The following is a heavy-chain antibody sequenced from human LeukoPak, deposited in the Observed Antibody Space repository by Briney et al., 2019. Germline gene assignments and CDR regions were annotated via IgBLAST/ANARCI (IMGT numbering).Heavy chain of an antibody. CDR2: IYPGDSDT. V-gene: IGHV5-51*01. D-gene: IGHD6-19*01. J-gene: IGHJ4*02. CDR1: GYTFSTYW. CDR3: ARPSYSSGSYFES. Sequence: GESLKISCKGSGYTFSTYWIGWVRQMPGKGLEWMGNIYPGDSDTRYSPSFQGQVTFSADKSISTAYLQWSSLKASDTATYYCARPSYSSGSYFESWGQGTLVTVPS.